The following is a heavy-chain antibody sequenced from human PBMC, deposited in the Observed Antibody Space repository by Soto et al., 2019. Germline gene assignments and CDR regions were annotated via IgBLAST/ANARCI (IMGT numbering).Heavy chain of an antibody. CDR3: THSFRRLLDY. CDR2: IYGDDDK. Sequence: QITLKESGPALVKPTQTLTLTCTFSGFSLSISGVGVSWIRQPPGKAPEWLALIYGDDDKFYSPSLKTRLTITKDTSKNPVVLSMTNMGPVDTATYYCTHSFRRLLDYWGQGTLVTVSS. D-gene: IGHD2-15*01. J-gene: IGHJ4*02. V-gene: IGHV2-5*02. CDR1: GFSLSISGVG.